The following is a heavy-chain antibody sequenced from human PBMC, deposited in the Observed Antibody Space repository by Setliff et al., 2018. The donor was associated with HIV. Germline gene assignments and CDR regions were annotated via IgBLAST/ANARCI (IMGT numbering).Heavy chain of an antibody. CDR3: ARPSAGGGYNYWYFDL. Sequence: PSETLSLTCTISGVYISNYHWGWIRQPPGRGLEWIGRIYTSGTTNYNPPLKSRVTISVDTSKNQFSLKLSSVTAADTAVYYCARPSAGGGYNYWYFDLWGRGTLVTVSS. D-gene: IGHD5-12*01. CDR2: IYTSGTT. V-gene: IGHV4-4*08. J-gene: IGHJ2*01. CDR1: GVYISNYH.